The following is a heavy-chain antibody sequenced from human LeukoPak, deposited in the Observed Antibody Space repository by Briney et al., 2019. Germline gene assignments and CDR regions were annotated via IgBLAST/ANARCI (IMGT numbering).Heavy chain of an antibody. CDR2: VNPQSGNT. CDR1: GYTFTSYY. Sequence: GASVKVSCKASGYTFTSYYMHWVRQAPGQGIEWMGWVNPQSGNTGYKQKFQARLTITRDTSISAAYMELSSLTSDDTAVYFCARGLPLGFCTYGVCYPPKHLDFWGQGTLVTVSS. D-gene: IGHD2-8*01. J-gene: IGHJ4*02. V-gene: IGHV1-8*03. CDR3: ARGLPLGFCTYGVCYPPKHLDF.